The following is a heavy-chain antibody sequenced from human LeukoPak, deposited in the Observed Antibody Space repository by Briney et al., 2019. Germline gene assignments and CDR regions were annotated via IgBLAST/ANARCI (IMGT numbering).Heavy chain of an antibody. CDR1: GFTFNTCS. V-gene: IGHV3-21*06. CDR3: LRGDRRDY. CDR2: IDSSGGYM. J-gene: IGHJ4*02. Sequence: GGSLRLSCEASGFTFNTCSMNWARQAPGKGLEWVSSIDSSGGYMFYADSVKGRFIISRDNAKDSLYLQMNSLRVEDTAVYYCLRGDRRDYWGQGTLVTVSS.